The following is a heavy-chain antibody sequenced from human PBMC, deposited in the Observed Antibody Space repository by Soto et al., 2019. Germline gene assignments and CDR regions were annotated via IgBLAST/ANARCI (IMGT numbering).Heavy chain of an antibody. CDR3: ARIYYYDSSGRIPYGMDV. CDR1: GGTFSSYA. J-gene: IGHJ6*02. Sequence: SVKVSCKASGGTFSSYAISWVRQAPGQGLEWMGGIIPIFGTANYAQKFQGRVTITADKSTSTAYMELSSLRSEDTAVYYCARIYYYDSSGRIPYGMDVWGQGTTVTVSS. CDR2: IIPIFGTA. D-gene: IGHD3-22*01. V-gene: IGHV1-69*06.